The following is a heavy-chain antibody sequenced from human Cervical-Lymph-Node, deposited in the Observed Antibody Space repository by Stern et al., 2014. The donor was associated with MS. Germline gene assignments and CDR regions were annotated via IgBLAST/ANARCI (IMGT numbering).Heavy chain of an antibody. D-gene: IGHD6-19*01. V-gene: IGHV3-30*18. CDR2: ISYDGSNR. CDR3: AKNTMGIAVPGLFDY. CDR1: GFTFDSYG. Sequence: VQLVEYGGGVVQPGRSLRLSCEASGFTFDSYGVHWVRQTPGKGLEWVAVISYDGSNRYYADSVKGRFTISRDSSKNTVHLQMNSLRADDTALYYCAKNTMGIAVPGLFDYWGQGILVTVSS. J-gene: IGHJ4*02.